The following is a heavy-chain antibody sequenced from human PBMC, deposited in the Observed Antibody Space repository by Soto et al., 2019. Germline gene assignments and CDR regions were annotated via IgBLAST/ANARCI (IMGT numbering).Heavy chain of an antibody. J-gene: IGHJ5*02. Sequence: EVQLVESGGGLVQPGRSLRLSCAASGFTFDDYAMHWVRQAPGKGLEWVSGISWNSGSIGYADSVKGRFTISRDNAKNSLYLQMNSLRAEDTALYYCAKGLRLGELSSPFDPWGQGTLVTVSS. V-gene: IGHV3-9*01. D-gene: IGHD3-16*02. CDR1: GFTFDDYA. CDR3: AKGLRLGELSSPFDP. CDR2: ISWNSGSI.